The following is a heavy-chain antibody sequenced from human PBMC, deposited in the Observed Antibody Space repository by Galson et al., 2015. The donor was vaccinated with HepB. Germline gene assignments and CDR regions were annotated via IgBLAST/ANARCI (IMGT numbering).Heavy chain of an antibody. CDR1: GFTFNSYV. Sequence: SLRLSCAASGFTFNSYVMSWVRQAPGKGLQWVSSISGSGGKTYNADFVKGRFTISRDNSKNTVFLQMNSLRAEDTAVYYCAKGRVSLIRGSWFDPWSQGTLVTVSS. CDR2: ISGSGGKT. J-gene: IGHJ5*02. CDR3: AKGRVSLIRGSWFDP. D-gene: IGHD3-10*01. V-gene: IGHV3-23*01.